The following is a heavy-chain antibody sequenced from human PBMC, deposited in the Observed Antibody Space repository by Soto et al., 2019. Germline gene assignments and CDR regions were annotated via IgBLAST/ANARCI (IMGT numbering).Heavy chain of an antibody. CDR2: IKQDGSEK. CDR3: ARVPVKVVAATNSGHYFDY. CDR1: GFTFSSYW. Sequence: GGSLRLSCAASGFTFSSYWMSWVRQAPGKGLEWVANIKQDGSEKYYVDSVKGRFTISRDNAKNSLYLQMNSLRAEDTAVYYCARVPVKVVAATNSGHYFDYWGQGTLVTVSS. J-gene: IGHJ4*02. V-gene: IGHV3-7*01. D-gene: IGHD2-15*01.